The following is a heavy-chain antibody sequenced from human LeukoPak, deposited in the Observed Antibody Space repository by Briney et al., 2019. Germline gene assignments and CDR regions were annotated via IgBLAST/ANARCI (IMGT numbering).Heavy chain of an antibody. J-gene: IGHJ4*02. Sequence: SETLSLTCAVYGGSFSGYYWSWIRRPPGKGLEWIGEINHSGSTNYNPSLRSRVTISVDTSKNQFSLKLSSVTAADTAVYYCARAGIRGYYYDSSGYPNWGQGTLVTVSS. CDR2: INHSGST. CDR1: GGSFSGYY. CDR3: ARAGIRGYYYDSSGYPN. D-gene: IGHD3-22*01. V-gene: IGHV4-34*01.